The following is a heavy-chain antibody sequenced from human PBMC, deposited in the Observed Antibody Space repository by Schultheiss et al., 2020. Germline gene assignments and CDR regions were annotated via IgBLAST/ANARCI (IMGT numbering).Heavy chain of an antibody. D-gene: IGHD4-17*01. CDR3: ARGYGDYGSAIDY. J-gene: IGHJ4*02. CDR2: IIPIFGTA. Sequence: SVKVSGKASGGTFSSYAISWVRQAPGQGLEWMGGIIPIFGTANYAHKFQGRVTITADESTSTAYMELSSLRSEDTAVYYCARGYGDYGSAIDYWGQGTLVTVSS. CDR1: GGTFSSYA. V-gene: IGHV1-69*01.